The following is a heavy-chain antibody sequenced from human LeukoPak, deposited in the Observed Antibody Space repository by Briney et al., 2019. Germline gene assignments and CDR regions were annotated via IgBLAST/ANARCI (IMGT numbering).Heavy chain of an antibody. Sequence: GGPLRLSCVASGFPFSSYWVHWVRQVPGKGLVWVSRINSDVSNTVYADSVKGRFTISRDNAKNTLYLQMNSLRAEDTAVYYCVRTTCWPDCWGQGTLVTVSS. CDR2: INSDVSNT. CDR1: GFPFSSYW. CDR3: VRTTCWPDC. D-gene: IGHD1-14*01. J-gene: IGHJ4*02. V-gene: IGHV3-74*01.